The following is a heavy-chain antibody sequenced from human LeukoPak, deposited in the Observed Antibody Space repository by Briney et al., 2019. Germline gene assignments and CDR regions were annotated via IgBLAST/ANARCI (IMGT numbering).Heavy chain of an antibody. CDR2: ISGSGGNT. Sequence: QPGGSLRLSCAVSGFTFSNYAMSWVRQAPGKGLEWVSGISGSGGNTDYAGSVRGRFTISRDNSKNTLYLQMNSLRAEDTAIYYCAKDPRAISGYWGQGTLVIVSS. CDR1: GFTFSNYA. J-gene: IGHJ4*02. V-gene: IGHV3-23*01. CDR3: AKDPRAISGY. D-gene: IGHD2-2*01.